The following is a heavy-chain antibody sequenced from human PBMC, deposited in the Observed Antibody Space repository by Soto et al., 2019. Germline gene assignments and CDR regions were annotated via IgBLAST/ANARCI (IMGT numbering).Heavy chain of an antibody. J-gene: IGHJ6*02. CDR3: ATGTRGYYYYGMDV. V-gene: IGHV1-69*05. CDR1: GGTFSSYA. CDR2: IIPIFGTA. Sequence: SVKVSCKASGGTFSSYAISWVRQAPGQGLEWMGGIIPIFGTANYAQKFQGRVTMTRNTSISTAYMELSSLRSEDTAVYYCATGTRGYYYYGMDVWGQGTTVTVSS. D-gene: IGHD1-1*01.